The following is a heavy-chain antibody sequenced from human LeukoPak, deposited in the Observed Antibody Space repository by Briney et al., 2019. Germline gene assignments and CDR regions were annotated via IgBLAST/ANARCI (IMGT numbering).Heavy chain of an antibody. V-gene: IGHV4-59*01. CDR1: GASISSYY. CDR3: ARDLIHRDDSNAA. CDR2: IYHSGST. Sequence: SETLSLTCTVSGASISSYYWSWIRQPPGKGLEWIGYIYHSGSTNYNPSLKSRVTISIDTSKNQFSLKLNSVTAADTAVYYCARDLIHRDDSNAAWGQGTLVSVSS. D-gene: IGHD2-8*01. J-gene: IGHJ5*02.